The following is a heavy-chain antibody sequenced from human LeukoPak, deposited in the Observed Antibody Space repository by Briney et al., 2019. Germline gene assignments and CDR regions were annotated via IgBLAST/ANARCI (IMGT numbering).Heavy chain of an antibody. CDR2: IYYSGST. CDR1: GGSISSYY. D-gene: IGHD1-26*01. Sequence: SETLSLTCTVSGGSISSYYWSWIRQPPGKGLEWIGYIYYSGSTNYNPSLKSRVTISVDMSKNQFSLKLSSVTAADTAVYYCARRAKWDWYFDYWGQGTLVTVSS. J-gene: IGHJ4*02. CDR3: ARRAKWDWYFDY. V-gene: IGHV4-59*08.